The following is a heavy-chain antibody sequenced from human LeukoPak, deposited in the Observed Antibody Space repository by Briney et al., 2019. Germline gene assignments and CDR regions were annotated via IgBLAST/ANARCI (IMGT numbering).Heavy chain of an antibody. CDR2: INPNGGGT. CDR3: ARVRDGYNYLSDY. J-gene: IGHJ4*02. D-gene: IGHD5-24*01. Sequence: ASVKVSCKASGYTFTDYYMHWVRQAPGQGLEWMGWINPNGGGTDYAQKFQGRVTMTRDTSISTAFMELSRLRSDDTAVYYCARVRDGYNYLSDYWGQGSLVTVSS. V-gene: IGHV1-2*02. CDR1: GYTFTDYY.